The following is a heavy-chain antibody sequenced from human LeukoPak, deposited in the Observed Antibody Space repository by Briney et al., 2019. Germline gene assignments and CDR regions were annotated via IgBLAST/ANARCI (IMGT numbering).Heavy chain of an antibody. CDR2: IKSDGSST. Sequence: GGSLRLSCAASGFTFNIYWMHWVRQAPGKGLVWVSLIKSDGSSTNYADSVKGRFTISRDNAKNTLYLQMDSLRAEDTATYYRARDKGYSSDTWGQGTLVTVSS. D-gene: IGHD5-12*01. CDR3: ARDKGYSSDT. CDR1: GFTFNIYW. J-gene: IGHJ5*02. V-gene: IGHV3-74*01.